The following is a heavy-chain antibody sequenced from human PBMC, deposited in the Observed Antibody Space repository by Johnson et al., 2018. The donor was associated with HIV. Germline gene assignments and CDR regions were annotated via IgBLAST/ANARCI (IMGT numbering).Heavy chain of an antibody. Sequence: VQLVESGGGVVRPGGSLRLSCAASGFTFDDYGMSWVRQAPGKGLEWVSGINWNGGSTAYGDSVKGRFTISRDNAKNSLYLQMNSLRAEDTALYFCARDLTWEMQDTFDIWGQGTMVTVSS. CDR2: INWNGGST. CDR1: GFTFDDYG. V-gene: IGHV3-20*04. J-gene: IGHJ3*02. CDR3: ARDLTWEMQDTFDI. D-gene: IGHD1-26*01.